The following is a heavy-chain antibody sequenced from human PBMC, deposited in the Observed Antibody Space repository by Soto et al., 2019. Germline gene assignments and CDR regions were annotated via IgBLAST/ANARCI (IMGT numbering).Heavy chain of an antibody. CDR2: IYHSGST. CDR3: ARDSLQTAAGLWDWFDP. V-gene: IGHV4-39*02. J-gene: IGHJ5*02. CDR1: GGSISTNSYY. Sequence: TSETLSLTCTVSGGSISTNSYYWGWIRQPPGKGLEWIGNIYHSGSTYYNPSLKSRVTMSVDTSKNQFSLKLSSVTAADTAVYYCARDSLQTAAGLWDWFDPWGQGTLVTVSS. D-gene: IGHD6-13*01.